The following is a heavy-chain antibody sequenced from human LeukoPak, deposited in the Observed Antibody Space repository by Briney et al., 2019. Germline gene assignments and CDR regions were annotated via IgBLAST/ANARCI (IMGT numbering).Heavy chain of an antibody. CDR3: TTLGYHLDS. CDR1: GFDFGAYE. J-gene: IGHJ4*02. V-gene: IGHV3-48*03. Sequence: GGSLRLSCAASGFDFGAYEMNWVRQAPGKGLGWVAYFAGSDTTTYYADSVKGRFIISRDNARNSLYLQMNSLRAEDTALYYCTTLGYHLDSWGQGTLVTVSS. CDR2: FAGSDTTT. D-gene: IGHD3-22*01.